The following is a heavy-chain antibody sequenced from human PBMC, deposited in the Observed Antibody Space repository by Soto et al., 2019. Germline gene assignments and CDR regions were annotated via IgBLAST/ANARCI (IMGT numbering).Heavy chain of an antibody. D-gene: IGHD3-22*01. CDR3: ARDDLILYDSSGYYRNYYYGMDV. Sequence: GGSLRLSCAASGFTFSSYSMNWVRQAPGKGLEWVSSISSSSSYIYYADSVKGRFTISRDNAKNSLYLQMNSLRAEDTAVYYCARDDLILYDSSGYYRNYYYGMDVWGQGTTVTVSS. CDR2: ISSSSSYI. J-gene: IGHJ6*02. V-gene: IGHV3-21*01. CDR1: GFTFSSYS.